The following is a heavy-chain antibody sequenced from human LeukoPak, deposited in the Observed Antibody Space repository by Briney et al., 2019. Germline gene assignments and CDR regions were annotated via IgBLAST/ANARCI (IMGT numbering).Heavy chain of an antibody. Sequence: GGSLRLSCAASGFTFSSYWMSWVRQAPGKGLEWVSSISSSSSYIYYADSVKGRFTISRDNAKNSLYLQMNSLRAEDTAVYYCARGGLYGGNSVDYWGQGTLVTVSS. J-gene: IGHJ4*02. CDR2: ISSSSSYI. CDR1: GFTFSSYW. V-gene: IGHV3-21*01. CDR3: ARGGLYGGNSVDY. D-gene: IGHD4-23*01.